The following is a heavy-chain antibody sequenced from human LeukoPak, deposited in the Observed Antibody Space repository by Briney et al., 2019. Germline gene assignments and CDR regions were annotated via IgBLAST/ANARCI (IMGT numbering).Heavy chain of an antibody. CDR3: ASTEDIVVVPAASYYYYGMDV. CDR2: ISAYNGNT. V-gene: IGHV1-18*01. Sequence: GASVKVSCKASGYTFTSYGISWVRQAPGQGLEWMGWISAYNGNTNYAQKLQGRVTMTTDTSASTAYMELRSLRSDDTAVYYCASTEDIVVVPAASYYYYGMDVWGQGTTVTVSS. D-gene: IGHD2-2*01. CDR1: GYTFTSYG. J-gene: IGHJ6*02.